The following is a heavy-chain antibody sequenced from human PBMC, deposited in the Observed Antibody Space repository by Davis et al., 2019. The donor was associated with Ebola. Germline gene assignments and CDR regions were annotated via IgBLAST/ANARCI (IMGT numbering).Heavy chain of an antibody. CDR2: IYYSGST. CDR1: GGSISSGDYY. V-gene: IGHV4-30-4*01. CDR3: AREWVITMIVEVITDAFDI. D-gene: IGHD3-22*01. Sequence: PSETLSLTCTVSGGSISSGDYYWSWIRQPPGKGLEWIGYIYYSGSTYYNPSLKSRVTISVDTSKNQFSLKLSSVTAADTAVYYCAREWVITMIVEVITDAFDIWGQGTMVTVSS. J-gene: IGHJ3*02.